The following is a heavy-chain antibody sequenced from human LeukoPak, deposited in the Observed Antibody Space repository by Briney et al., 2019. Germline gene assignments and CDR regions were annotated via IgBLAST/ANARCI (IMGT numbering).Heavy chain of an antibody. CDR2: ISSSSSTI. D-gene: IGHD1-7*01. V-gene: IGHV3-48*04. CDR1: GFTFSSYW. CDR3: ARVGTSAFDI. J-gene: IGHJ3*02. Sequence: GGSLRLSCAASGFTFSSYWMHWVRQAPGKGLEWVSYISSSSSTIYYADSVRGRFAISRDNAKNSLYLQMNSLRAEDTAVYYRARVGTSAFDIWGQGTMVTVSS.